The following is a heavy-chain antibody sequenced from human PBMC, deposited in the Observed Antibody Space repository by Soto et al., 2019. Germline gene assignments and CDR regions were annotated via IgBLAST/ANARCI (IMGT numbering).Heavy chain of an antibody. CDR1: GGSISSGGYS. V-gene: IGHV4-30-2*01. Sequence: SATLSLTCAVSGGSISSGGYSWSWIRQPPGKGLEWIGYIYHSGSTYYNPSLKSRVTISVDRSKNQFSLKLSSVTAADTAVYYCARVTTVTTSIDYWGQGTLVTVS. CDR2: IYHSGST. CDR3: ARVTTVTTSIDY. J-gene: IGHJ4*02. D-gene: IGHD4-4*01.